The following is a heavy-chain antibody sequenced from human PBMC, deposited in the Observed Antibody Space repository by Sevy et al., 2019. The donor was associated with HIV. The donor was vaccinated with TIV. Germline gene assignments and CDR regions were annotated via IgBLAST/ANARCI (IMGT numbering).Heavy chain of an antibody. Sequence: GGSLRLSCAASGFTFINAWMSWVRQAPGKGLEWVGRIKSETDGGTTDYTAPVKGRFTISRDDSKNTLYLQMNSLKTVDTAVYYCTTDKDYNDYWGRMDVWGQGTTVTVSS. J-gene: IGHJ6*02. V-gene: IGHV3-15*01. D-gene: IGHD4-17*01. CDR1: GFTFINAW. CDR2: IKSETDGGTT. CDR3: TTDKDYNDYWGRMDV.